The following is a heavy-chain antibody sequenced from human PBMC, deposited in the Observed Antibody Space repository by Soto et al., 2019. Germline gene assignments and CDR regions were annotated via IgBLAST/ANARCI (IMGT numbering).Heavy chain of an antibody. D-gene: IGHD2-2*02. J-gene: IGHJ4*02. V-gene: IGHV4-39*01. CDR1: GGSISSTNYY. CDR3: ARQPKYCDSASCYSAHFDY. Sequence: KPSETLSLTCTVSGGSISSTNYYWAWIRQPPVKGLEWIGTIYYSGNTYYTPSLKSRLTISVDTSKNQFSLKPDSVTAADTAVYYCARQPKYCDSASCYSAHFDYWGQGALVTVSS. CDR2: IYYSGNT.